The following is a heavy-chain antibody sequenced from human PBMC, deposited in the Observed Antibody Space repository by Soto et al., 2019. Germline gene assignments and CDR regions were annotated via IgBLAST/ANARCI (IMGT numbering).Heavy chain of an antibody. CDR1: GYTFTSYD. CDR2: MNPNSGNT. J-gene: IGHJ5*02. D-gene: IGHD3-3*01. V-gene: IGHV1-8*01. CDR3: AGGLRLLEWLLSRAGWFDP. Sequence: QVQLVQSGAEVKKPGASVKVSCKASGYTFTSYDINWVRQATGQGLEWMGWMNPNSGNTGYAQKFQGRVNMTRNTTIRTAYMELSSLRSEDTAVYYCAGGLRLLEWLLSRAGWFDPWGQGTLVTVSS.